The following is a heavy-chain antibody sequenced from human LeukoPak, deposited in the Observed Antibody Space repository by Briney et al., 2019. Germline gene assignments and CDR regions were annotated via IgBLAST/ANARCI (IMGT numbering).Heavy chain of an antibody. CDR2: INAGNGNT. CDR3: AMGLWFGELLGSLDY. CDR1: GYTFTSYA. Sequence: GASVKVSCKASGYTFTSYAMHWVRQAPGQRLEWMGWINAGNGNTKYSQKFQGRVTITRDTSASTAYMELSSLRSEDTAVYYCAMGLWFGELLGSLDYWGQGTLVTVSS. V-gene: IGHV1-3*01. J-gene: IGHJ4*02. D-gene: IGHD3-10*01.